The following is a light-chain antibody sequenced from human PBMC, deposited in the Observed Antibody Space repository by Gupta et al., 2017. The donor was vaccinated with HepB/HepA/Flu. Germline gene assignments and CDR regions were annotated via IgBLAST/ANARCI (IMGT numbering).Light chain of an antibody. Sequence: DIQMTQSPSSLSASIGDRVTITCRASQAINNYLAWYQQKPGNAPKVLISGASTLRSGVPSRFSGSGSGTYFTLTITSLQPEDVATYYCQGDSNVPWTFGRGTKVEIK. J-gene: IGKJ1*01. V-gene: IGKV1-27*01. CDR3: QGDSNVPWT. CDR2: GAS. CDR1: QAINNY.